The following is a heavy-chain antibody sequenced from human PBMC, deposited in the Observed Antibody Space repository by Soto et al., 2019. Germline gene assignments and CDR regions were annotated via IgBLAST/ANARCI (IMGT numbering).Heavy chain of an antibody. CDR3: ARQVGYDILTGPYGMDV. D-gene: IGHD3-9*01. CDR2: IYPGDSDT. V-gene: IGHV5-51*01. CDR1: GYSFTSYL. Sequence: PGEALKISCKGSGYSFTSYLIGWVRQIPGKGLEWMGIIYPGDSDTRYSPSFQGQVTISADKSISTAYLQWSRLKASDTAMYYCARQVGYDILTGPYGMDVWGQGTTVTVSS. J-gene: IGHJ6*02.